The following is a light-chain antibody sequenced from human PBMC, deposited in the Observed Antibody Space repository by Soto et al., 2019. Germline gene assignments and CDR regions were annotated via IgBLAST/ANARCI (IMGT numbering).Light chain of an antibody. CDR2: TNN. V-gene: IGLV1-47*02. CDR1: SSNIGSNY. Sequence: QSVLTQPPSASGTPGQRVTISCSGSSSNIGSNYVYWYQQLPGTAPKLLIYTNNQRPSGVPDRFSGSKSGTSASLAITGLQAEDEADYYCQSYDSSLSGSMVFGGGTKLTVL. J-gene: IGLJ2*01. CDR3: QSYDSSLSGSMV.